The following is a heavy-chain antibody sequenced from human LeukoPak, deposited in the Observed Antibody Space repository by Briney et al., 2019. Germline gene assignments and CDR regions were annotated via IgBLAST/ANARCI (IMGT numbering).Heavy chain of an antibody. CDR1: GFTFISYA. V-gene: IGHV3-23*01. J-gene: IGHJ4*02. Sequence: GWSLRLSCAASGFTFISYAMSWVRQAPGKGLEWVSAINGSGGSTYYADSLKDRFTISRDNSNNTLYLHMHSLRAEDTAVYYCAKDGYYDSSGYWGQGTLVTVSS. CDR3: AKDGYYDSSGY. D-gene: IGHD3-22*01. CDR2: INGSGGST.